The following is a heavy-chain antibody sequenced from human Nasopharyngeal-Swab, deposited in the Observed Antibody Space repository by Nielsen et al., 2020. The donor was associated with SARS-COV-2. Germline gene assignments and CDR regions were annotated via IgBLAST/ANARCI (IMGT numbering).Heavy chain of an antibody. V-gene: IGHV4-31*02. J-gene: IGHJ6*03. CDR3: ARVSRYYYMDV. CDR2: IYYSGST. Sequence: WIRQPPGKGLEWIGYIYYSGSTYYNPSLKSRVTISVDTSKNQFSLKLSSVTAADTVVYYCARVSRYYYMDVWGKGTTVTVSS.